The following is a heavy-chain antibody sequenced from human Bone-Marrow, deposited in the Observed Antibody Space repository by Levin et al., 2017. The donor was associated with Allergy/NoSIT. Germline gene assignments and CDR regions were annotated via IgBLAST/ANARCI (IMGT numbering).Heavy chain of an antibody. CDR1: GGSFSGFY. CDR3: ARAMVRSTMFTYGYPPRFLYFDY. CDR2: INRSGRT. D-gene: IGHD3-10*01. V-gene: IGHV4-34*01. J-gene: IGHJ4*02. Sequence: SETLSLTCAVYGGSFSGFYWSWIRQPPGKGLEWIGDINRSGRTDYHPSLTSRVSISVDTSRNQFSLKLTSVTAADTAVYYCARAMVRSTMFTYGYPPRFLYFDYWGQGALVTVSS.